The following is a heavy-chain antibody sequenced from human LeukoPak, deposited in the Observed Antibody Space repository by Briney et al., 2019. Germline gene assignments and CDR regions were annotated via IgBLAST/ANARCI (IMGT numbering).Heavy chain of an antibody. J-gene: IGHJ4*02. D-gene: IGHD2-2*01. CDR1: GFTFDDYG. CDR2: INWNGGST. Sequence: GGFLRLSCAASGFTFDDYGMSWVRQAPGKGLEWVSGINWNGGSTGYADSVKGRFTISRDNAKNSLYLQMNSLRAEDTALYYCARAISTSASRAFDYWGQGTLVTVSS. V-gene: IGHV3-20*04. CDR3: ARAISTSASRAFDY.